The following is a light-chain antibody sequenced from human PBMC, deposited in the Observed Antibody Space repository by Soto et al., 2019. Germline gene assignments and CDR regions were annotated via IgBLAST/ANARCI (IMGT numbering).Light chain of an antibody. Sequence: EIVMTQSPGTLSVSPGERATLSCRASQSVSVNLAWYQQKPGQAPRLLIYGVSTRATGIPARFSGSESRTEFTLTISSLQSEDFAVYYCQQYNDWPFTFGPGTKVDIK. V-gene: IGKV3-15*01. CDR2: GVS. J-gene: IGKJ3*01. CDR1: QSVSVN. CDR3: QQYNDWPFT.